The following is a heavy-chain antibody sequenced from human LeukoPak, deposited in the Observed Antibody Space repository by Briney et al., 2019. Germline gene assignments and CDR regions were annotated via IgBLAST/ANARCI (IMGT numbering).Heavy chain of an antibody. Sequence: GASVTVSCKASGGTFSSYAISWVRQAPGQGLEWMGRIIPIFGIANYAQKFQGRVTITADKSTSTAYMELSSLGSEDTAVYYCARDLQISDYDFWSGLYGMDVWGQGTTVTVSS. J-gene: IGHJ6*02. CDR3: ARDLQISDYDFWSGLYGMDV. V-gene: IGHV1-69*04. CDR1: GGTFSSYA. D-gene: IGHD3-3*01. CDR2: IIPIFGIA.